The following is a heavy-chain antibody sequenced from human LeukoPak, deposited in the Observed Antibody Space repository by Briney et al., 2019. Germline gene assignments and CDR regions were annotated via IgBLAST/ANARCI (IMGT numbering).Heavy chain of an antibody. CDR1: GGSTSSGGYY. CDR2: IYYSGST. D-gene: IGHD6-13*01. CDR3: ASSRGPSSSWSFDS. V-gene: IGHV4-31*03. Sequence: SETLSLTCTVSGGSTSSGGYYWSWIRQHPGKGLEWIGYIYYSGSTNYNPSLKSRVTISVDTSKNQFSLKLSSVTAADTAVYYCASSRGPSSSWSFDSWGQGILVTVSS. J-gene: IGHJ4*02.